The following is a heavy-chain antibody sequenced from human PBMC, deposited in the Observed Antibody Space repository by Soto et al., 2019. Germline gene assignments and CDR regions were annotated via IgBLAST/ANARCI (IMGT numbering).Heavy chain of an antibody. J-gene: IGHJ5*02. Sequence: QVQLAQSGAEVRKPGSSVKVSCKISGGTFTNYVISWLRQAPGQGLEWMGGLIPIFGAANLAQKFQGRVTITADESTSTVNMELSSLTSEDTAVYYCARGRSSPNFDPWGQGTLVTVSS. D-gene: IGHD6-6*01. CDR1: GGTFTNYV. CDR2: LIPIFGAA. V-gene: IGHV1-69*01. CDR3: ARGRSSPNFDP.